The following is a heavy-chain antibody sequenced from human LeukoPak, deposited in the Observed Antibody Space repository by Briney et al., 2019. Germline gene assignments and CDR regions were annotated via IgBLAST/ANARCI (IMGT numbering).Heavy chain of an antibody. CDR2: IYYSGST. CDR3: ARGPKTGTVDY. D-gene: IGHD1-1*01. Sequence: SETLSLTCTVSGGSISSYYWSWIRQPPGKGLEWIGYIYYSGSTNYNPSLKSRVTISVDTSKNQFSLKLSSVTAADTAVYYCARGPKTGTVDYWGQGTLVTVSS. CDR1: GGSISSYY. J-gene: IGHJ4*02. V-gene: IGHV4-59*01.